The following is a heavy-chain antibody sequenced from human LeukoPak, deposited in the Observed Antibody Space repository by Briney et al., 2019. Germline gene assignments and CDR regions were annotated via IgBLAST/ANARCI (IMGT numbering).Heavy chain of an antibody. CDR2: IYYSGST. V-gene: IGHV4-39*01. J-gene: IGHJ4*02. D-gene: IGHD4-17*01. CDR1: GGSISSSSYY. Sequence: KPSETLSLTCTVSGGSISSSSYYWGWIRQPPGKGLEWIGSIYYSGSTYYNPSLKSRVTISVDTSKNQFSLKLSSVTAADTAVYYCARHHTHDYGDYGAFDYWGQGTLVTVSS. CDR3: ARHHTHDYGDYGAFDY.